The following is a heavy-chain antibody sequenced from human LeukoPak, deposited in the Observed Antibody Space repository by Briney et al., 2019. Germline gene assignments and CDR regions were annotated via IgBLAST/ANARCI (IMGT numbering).Heavy chain of an antibody. Sequence: ASVKVSCKASGYTFTSYGISWVRQAPGQGLEWMGWIGAYNGNTNYAQKFQGRVTMTRDTSISTAYMELSRLRSDDTAVYYCARDLTCSGGSCYYLRAYYYYYYGMDVWGQGTTVTVSS. CDR2: IGAYNGNT. D-gene: IGHD2-15*01. V-gene: IGHV1-18*01. CDR1: GYTFTSYG. CDR3: ARDLTCSGGSCYYLRAYYYYYYGMDV. J-gene: IGHJ6*02.